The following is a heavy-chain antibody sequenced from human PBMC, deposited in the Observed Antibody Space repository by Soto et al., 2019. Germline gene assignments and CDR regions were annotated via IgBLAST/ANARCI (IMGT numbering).Heavy chain of an antibody. CDR2: ISGSGGST. J-gene: IGHJ6*02. D-gene: IGHD1-26*01. V-gene: IGHV3-23*01. Sequence: EVQLLESGGGLVQPGGSLRLSCAASGFTFSSYAMSWVRQAPGKGLEWVSAISGSGGSTYYADSVKGRFTISRDNSKNTLYPQMNSLRAEDTAVYYCAKHRGSYDYGMDVWGQGTTVTVSS. CDR3: AKHRGSYDYGMDV. CDR1: GFTFSSYA.